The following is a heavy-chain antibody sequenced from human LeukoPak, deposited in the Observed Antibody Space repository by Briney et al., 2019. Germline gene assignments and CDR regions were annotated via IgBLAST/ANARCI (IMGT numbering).Heavy chain of an antibody. V-gene: IGHV4-61*02. Sequence: SQTLSLTCTVSGGSISSGNYYWSWIRQPAGKGLEWIGRIFTSGTTNYNPSLKSRVTISVDTSKNQFSLKLRFVTAADTAVYYCARTNWGDCRFDPWGQGTLVTVSS. D-gene: IGHD3-16*01. CDR2: IFTSGTT. J-gene: IGHJ5*02. CDR3: ARTNWGDCRFDP. CDR1: GGSISSGNYY.